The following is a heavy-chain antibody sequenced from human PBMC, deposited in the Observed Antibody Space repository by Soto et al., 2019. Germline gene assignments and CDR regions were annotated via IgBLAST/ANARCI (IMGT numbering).Heavy chain of an antibody. V-gene: IGHV4-4*02. CDR2: IYHSGST. CDR1: GGSISSSNW. D-gene: IGHD3-3*01. J-gene: IGHJ4*02. CDR3: ARVSTIFGVVDY. Sequence: QVQLQESGPGLVKPSGTLSLTCAVSGGSISSSNWWSWVRQPPGKGLEWIGEIYHSGSTNYNPSLKSRVTISVDKSKNQFSLKLXSVTXXXXXXXXCARVSTIFGVVDYWGQGTLVTV.